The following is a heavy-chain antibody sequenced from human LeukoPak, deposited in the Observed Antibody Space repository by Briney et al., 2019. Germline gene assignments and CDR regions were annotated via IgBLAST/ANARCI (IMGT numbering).Heavy chain of an antibody. V-gene: IGHV1-18*01. CDR1: GYTFTSYG. CDR2: ISGYNGNT. CDR3: ARSPGMGSGYSDY. J-gene: IGHJ4*02. Sequence: EASVKVSCKASGYTFTSYGISWVRQAPGQGLEWMGWISGYNGNTNYAQNLQGRVTLTTDTSAYTAYMELRSLRSDDTAVYYCARSPGMGSGYSDYWGQGTLVTVSS. D-gene: IGHD2-15*01.